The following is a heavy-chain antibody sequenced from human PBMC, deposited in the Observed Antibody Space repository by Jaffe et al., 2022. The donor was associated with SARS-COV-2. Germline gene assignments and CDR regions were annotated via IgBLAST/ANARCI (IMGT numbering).Heavy chain of an antibody. CDR3: ARGTGDSSGWYNPGYFDY. CDR2: IYSGGII. CDR1: GFTVSSNY. J-gene: IGHJ4*02. V-gene: IGHV3-66*02. Sequence: EVQLVESGGGLVQPGGSLRLSCAASGFTVSSNYMNWVRQAPGKGLEWVSVIYSGGIIYYADSVKGRFTISRDNSKNTLYLQMNSLRAEDTAVYYCARGTGDSSGWYNPGYFDYWGQGTLVTVSS. D-gene: IGHD6-19*01.